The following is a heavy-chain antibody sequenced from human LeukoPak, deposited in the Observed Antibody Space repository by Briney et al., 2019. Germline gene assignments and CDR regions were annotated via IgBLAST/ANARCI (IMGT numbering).Heavy chain of an antibody. D-gene: IGHD6-6*01. Sequence: GGPLRLSCAASGFTFSDFAMNWVRQAPGKGLEWVSSISTSSSYIYYADSVKGRFTISRDNAKNSLYLQMNSLRAEDTAVYYCATGGYSSSYGMDVWGQGTTVTVSS. CDR1: GFTFSDFA. CDR3: ATGGYSSSYGMDV. J-gene: IGHJ6*02. V-gene: IGHV3-21*01. CDR2: ISTSSSYI.